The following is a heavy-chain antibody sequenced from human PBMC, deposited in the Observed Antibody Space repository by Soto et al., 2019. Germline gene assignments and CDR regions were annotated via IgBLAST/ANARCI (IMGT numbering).Heavy chain of an antibody. V-gene: IGHV3-15*07. Sequence: EVQMVESGGGLVKPGGSLRLSCAASGFVFKNARMSWARQAPGRGLEWVGHIRSSAERGTTDYAAPVKGRFTISRDDPQNTFYLQMHSLKTEDTAVYFSYHYGSGSYSTDYWGKGTLVTVSS. CDR1: GFVFKNAR. CDR3: YHYGSGSYSTDY. D-gene: IGHD3-10*01. J-gene: IGHJ4*02. CDR2: IRSSAERGTT.